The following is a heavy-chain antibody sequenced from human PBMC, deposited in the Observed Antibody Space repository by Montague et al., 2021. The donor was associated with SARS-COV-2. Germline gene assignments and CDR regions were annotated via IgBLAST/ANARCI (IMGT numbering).Heavy chain of an antibody. J-gene: IGHJ6*03. CDR2: ISQSGNT. CDR1: GGSFSRYY. CDR3: ARLGDGIVPSPILGLGSYYSFYYLDV. V-gene: IGHV4-34*01. D-gene: IGHD2-2*02. Sequence: SETLSLTSAVSGGSFSRYYWSWIRQPPGKGLEWIGDISQSGNTKXNPSLQSRVSMSFDTSRNQFSLKVSSVTAADTAIYYCARLGDGIVPSPILGLGSYYSFYYLDVWGKGTTVTVSS.